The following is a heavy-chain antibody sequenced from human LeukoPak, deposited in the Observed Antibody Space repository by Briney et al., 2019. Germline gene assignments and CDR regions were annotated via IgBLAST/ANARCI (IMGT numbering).Heavy chain of an antibody. D-gene: IGHD7-27*01. CDR3: AKTNWGAFDI. V-gene: IGHV4-59*03. J-gene: IGHJ3*02. CDR2: IYYSGST. CDR1: GGSISSYY. Sequence: PSETLSLTCTVSGGSISSYYWSWIRQPPGKGLEWIGYIYYSGSTNYNPSLKSRVTISVDTSKNLFSLKLSSMTAADTAVYYCAKTNWGAFDIWGQGTMVTVSS.